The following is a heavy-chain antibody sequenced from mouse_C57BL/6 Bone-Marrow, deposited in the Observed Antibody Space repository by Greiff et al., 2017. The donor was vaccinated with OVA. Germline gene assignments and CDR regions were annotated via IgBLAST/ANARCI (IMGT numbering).Heavy chain of an antibody. Sequence: QVQLQQPEAELVMPGASVKLSCKASGYTFTSYWMHWVKQRPGQGLEWIGEIDPSDSYTNYNQKFKGKSTLTVDKSSSTAYMQLSSLTSEDSAVYYCARRVTAFFDYWGQGTTLTVSS. CDR1: GYTFTSYW. CDR2: IDPSDSYT. CDR3: ARRVTAFFDY. J-gene: IGHJ2*01. V-gene: IGHV1-69*01. D-gene: IGHD2-1*01.